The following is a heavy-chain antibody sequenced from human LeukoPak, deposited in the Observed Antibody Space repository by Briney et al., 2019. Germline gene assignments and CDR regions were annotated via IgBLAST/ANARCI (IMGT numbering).Heavy chain of an antibody. CDR1: GFTFSSFA. Sequence: AGGSLRLSCAASGFTFSSFAMPWVRQAPGKGLEWVTVISIDGTREHYADSVKGRSTISRDNSKSTLYLQMDSLRAEDTAVYYCAKEGEGDSWDSLDYWGEGTLVTVTS. J-gene: IGHJ4*02. D-gene: IGHD3-16*01. V-gene: IGHV3-30*04. CDR3: AKEGEGDSWDSLDY. CDR2: ISIDGTRE.